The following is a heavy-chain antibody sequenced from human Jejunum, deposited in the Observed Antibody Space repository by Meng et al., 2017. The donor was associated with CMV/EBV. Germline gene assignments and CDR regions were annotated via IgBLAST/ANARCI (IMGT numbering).Heavy chain of an antibody. D-gene: IGHD3-3*01. V-gene: IGHV3-7*01. CDR2: INQDGSKI. J-gene: IGHJ5*02. Sequence: SFLAPGFIFSNYYRGWVRQAPGKGLEWVANINQDGSKIFYMGSVKGRFTISRDNAKNSLYLQMNSLRAEDTAVYYCARGSGFLIDAWGQGTLVTVSS. CDR1: GFIFSNYY. CDR3: ARGSGFLIDA.